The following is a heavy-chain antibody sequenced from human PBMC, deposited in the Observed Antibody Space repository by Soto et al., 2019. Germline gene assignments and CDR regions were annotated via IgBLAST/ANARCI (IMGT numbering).Heavy chain of an antibody. CDR3: ARDAIGDATNWFDP. CDR1: GFSFSRYA. Sequence: GGSLRLSCAASGFSFSRYAMNWVRQSPGKGLEWVSYISMSGTTMFYAESVKGRFTISRDNAEKSLYLQMNSLRDEDTAMYYCARDAIGDATNWFDPWGQGTLVTSPQ. J-gene: IGHJ5*02. V-gene: IGHV3-48*02. CDR2: ISMSGTTM.